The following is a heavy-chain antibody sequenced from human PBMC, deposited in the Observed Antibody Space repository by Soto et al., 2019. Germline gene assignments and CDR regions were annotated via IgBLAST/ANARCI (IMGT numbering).Heavy chain of an antibody. D-gene: IGHD1-1*01. Sequence: SETLSLTCTVSGGSISSYYWSWIRQPAGKGLEWIGRIYTSGSTNYNPSLKSRVTMSVDTSKNQFSLKLSSVTAADTAVYYCARDCRYSTYNWFDPWGQGTLVTVSS. CDR3: ARDCRYSTYNWFDP. CDR2: IYTSGST. J-gene: IGHJ5*02. V-gene: IGHV4-4*07. CDR1: GGSISSYY.